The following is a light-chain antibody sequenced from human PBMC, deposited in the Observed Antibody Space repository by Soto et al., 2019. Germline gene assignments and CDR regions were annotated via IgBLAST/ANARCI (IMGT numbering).Light chain of an antibody. CDR3: QHYFTCPLT. V-gene: IGKV3-15*01. CDR1: QSVSSD. J-gene: IGKJ4*01. Sequence: EIMMTQSPATLSVSPGERATLSCRASQSVSSDLAWYQQKPGQGPRLLIYGASTRATGVPVRFSGSGSGTEFTLTISSLQSEDSAVYYCQHYFTCPLTFGGGTQVEIK. CDR2: GAS.